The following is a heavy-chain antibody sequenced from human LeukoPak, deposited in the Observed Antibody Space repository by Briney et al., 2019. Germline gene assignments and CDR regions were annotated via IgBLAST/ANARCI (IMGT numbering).Heavy chain of an antibody. J-gene: IGHJ5*02. CDR2: INPKSGGT. Sequence: ASVKVSCKASRYTFTDYYMHWVRQAPGQGLEWIGWINPKSGGTNYAQKFQGRVTMTRDTSISTAYMELSRLRSDDTAVYYCARGGWSLGYCSSSSCLDWFDPWGQGTLVTVSS. CDR1: RYTFTDYY. CDR3: ARGGWSLGYCSSSSCLDWFDP. D-gene: IGHD2-2*01. V-gene: IGHV1-2*02.